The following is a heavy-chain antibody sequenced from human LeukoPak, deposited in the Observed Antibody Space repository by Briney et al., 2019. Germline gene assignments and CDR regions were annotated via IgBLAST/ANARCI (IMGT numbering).Heavy chain of an antibody. CDR2: INHSGST. J-gene: IGHJ3*02. D-gene: IGHD2-2*02. V-gene: IGHV4-34*01. CDR1: GGSFSGYY. CDR3: ARGPPSIVVVPAAIRGAFDI. Sequence: PLETLSLTCAVYGGSFSGYYWSWIRQPPGKGLEWIGEINHSGSTNYNPSLKSRVTISVDTSKNQFSLKLSSVTAADTAVYYCARGPPSIVVVPAAIRGAFDIWGQGTMVTVSS.